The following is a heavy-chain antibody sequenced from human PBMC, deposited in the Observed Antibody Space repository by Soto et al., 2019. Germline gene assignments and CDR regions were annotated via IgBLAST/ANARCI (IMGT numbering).Heavy chain of an antibody. Sequence: TGGSLRLSCAASGFTFSSYAMSWVRQAPGKGLEWVSAISGSGGSTYYADSVKGRFTISRDNSKNTLYLQMNSLRAEDTAVYYCAKERVGEYQLLSPYMDVWGKGTTVTVSS. CDR2: ISGSGGST. J-gene: IGHJ6*03. D-gene: IGHD2-2*01. CDR1: GFTFSSYA. CDR3: AKERVGEYQLLSPYMDV. V-gene: IGHV3-23*01.